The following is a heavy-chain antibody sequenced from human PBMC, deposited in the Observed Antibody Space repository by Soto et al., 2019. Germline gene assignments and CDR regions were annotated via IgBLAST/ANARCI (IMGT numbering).Heavy chain of an antibody. D-gene: IGHD2-15*01. V-gene: IGHV1-69*01. CDR1: GGTFSSYA. CDR2: IIPIFGTA. Sequence: QVQLVQSGAEVKKPGSSVKVSCKTSGGTFSSYAISWVRQAPGQGLEWMGGIIPIFGTAKYAQKFQGRVTITAAESTGTDNREVYSLRSEDKDVYYCERGGYCSGGSWSDCFDYWGQGHLVTVSS. CDR3: ERGGYCSGGSWSDCFDY. J-gene: IGHJ4*02.